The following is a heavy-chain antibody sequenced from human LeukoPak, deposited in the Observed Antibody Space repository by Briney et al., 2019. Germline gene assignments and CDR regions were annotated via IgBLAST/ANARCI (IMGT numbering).Heavy chain of an antibody. J-gene: IGHJ4*02. Sequence: SETLSLTCTVSGGSISSSSYYWGWIRQPPGQGLEWIGSIYYSGSTYYNPSLKSRVTISVDTSKNQFSLKLSSVTAADTAVYYCARQDSSGWEEFDYWGQGTLVTVSS. V-gene: IGHV4-39*01. CDR3: ARQDSSGWEEFDY. CDR2: IYYSGST. CDR1: GGSISSSSYY. D-gene: IGHD6-19*01.